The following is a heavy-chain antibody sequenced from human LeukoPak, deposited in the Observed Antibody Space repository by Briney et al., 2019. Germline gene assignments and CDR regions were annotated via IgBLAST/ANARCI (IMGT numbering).Heavy chain of an antibody. Sequence: PSETLSLTCTVSGGSISSYYWSWIRQPPGKGLEWIAYIYYSGSTKYNPSLKSRVTISVDTSKNQFSLKLSPVTAADTTVYYCASGSSWFSAYFDYWGQGTLVTVSS. J-gene: IGHJ4*02. CDR2: IYYSGST. V-gene: IGHV4-59*12. D-gene: IGHD6-13*01. CDR3: ASGSSWFSAYFDY. CDR1: GGSISSYY.